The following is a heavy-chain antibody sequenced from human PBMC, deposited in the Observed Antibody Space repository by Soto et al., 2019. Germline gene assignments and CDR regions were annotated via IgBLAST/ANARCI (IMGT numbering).Heavy chain of an antibody. CDR2: ISGSGGST. CDR3: AKGPVWWLTVSYFDY. V-gene: IGHV3-23*01. D-gene: IGHD5-12*01. CDR1: GFTFSSYA. J-gene: IGHJ4*02. Sequence: EVQLLESGGGLVQPGGSLRLSCAASGFTFSSYAMSWVRQAPGKGLEWVSAISGSGGSTHYADSVKGRFTISRDNSKNTLYLQMNSLRAEDTAVYYCAKGPVWWLTVSYFDYWGQGTVVTVSS.